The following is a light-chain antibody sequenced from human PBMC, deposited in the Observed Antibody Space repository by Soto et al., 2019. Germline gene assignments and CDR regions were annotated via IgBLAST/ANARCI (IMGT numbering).Light chain of an antibody. J-gene: IGKJ2*01. Sequence: EIVLTQSPGTLSLSPGERATLSCRASQSVTSNYLAWYQQKPGQAPRLLIYGASSRATGIPDRFSGSGSGTDFTLTIRRLEPEDSAVYYCKQYFNSPPYTFGQGTKLQIK. V-gene: IGKV3-20*01. CDR1: QSVTSNY. CDR3: KQYFNSPPYT. CDR2: GAS.